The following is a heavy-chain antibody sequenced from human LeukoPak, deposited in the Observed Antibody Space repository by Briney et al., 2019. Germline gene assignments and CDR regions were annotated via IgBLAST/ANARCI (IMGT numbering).Heavy chain of an antibody. CDR2: ISSGGNNI. D-gene: IGHD1-26*01. CDR3: ARLYGVGATSDLYFDS. CDR1: GFTFSTYE. V-gene: IGHV3-48*03. J-gene: IGHJ4*02. Sequence: GESLKISCAASGFTFSTYEMNWVRQAPGKGLEWVSYISSGGNNIYYADSVKGRFTISRDNAKNSLYLQMNSLRAEDTAVYYCARLYGVGATSDLYFDSWGQGTLVTVSS.